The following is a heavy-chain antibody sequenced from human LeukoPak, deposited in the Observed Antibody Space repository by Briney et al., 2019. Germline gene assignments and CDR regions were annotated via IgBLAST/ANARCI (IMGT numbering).Heavy chain of an antibody. CDR1: GYTFTGKF. D-gene: IGHD3/OR15-3a*01. Sequence: GASVKVSCKASGYTFTGKFIHWVRQAPGQGLEWMGWIDPNSGGTDYAQKFRGRVTMTRDTSTSTAYMELSSLISDDTAVYYCARDREGLAYFDYWGQGTLVTVSS. CDR2: IDPNSGGT. V-gene: IGHV1-2*02. CDR3: ARDREGLAYFDY. J-gene: IGHJ4*02.